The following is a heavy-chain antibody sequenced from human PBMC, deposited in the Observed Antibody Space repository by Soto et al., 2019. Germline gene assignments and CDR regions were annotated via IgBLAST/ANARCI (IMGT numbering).Heavy chain of an antibody. V-gene: IGHV3-23*01. Sequence: AGGSLRLSCAASGFTFINYAMAWVRQAPGKGLEWVSSINDRGVSTYYADSVKGRFTISRDNSKNTPYLQMKGLRVEDTAAYYCAKDESIAAAPFDPWGQGTLVTVSS. CDR2: INDRGVST. CDR1: GFTFINYA. J-gene: IGHJ5*02. D-gene: IGHD6-25*01. CDR3: AKDESIAAAPFDP.